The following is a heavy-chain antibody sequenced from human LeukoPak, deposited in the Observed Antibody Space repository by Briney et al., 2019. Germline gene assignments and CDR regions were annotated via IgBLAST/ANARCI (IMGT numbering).Heavy chain of an antibody. CDR3: ARRMYYYDSSGYGGYWLDP. CDR2: IYYSGST. V-gene: IGHV4-59*08. CDR1: GGSISSYY. Sequence: SETLSLTCTVSGGSISSYYWSWIRQPPGKGLEWIGFIYYSGSTNYNPSLKSRVTISVDTSKNQFSLKLSSVTAADTAVHYCARRMYYYDSSGYGGYWLDPWGQGTLVTVSS. D-gene: IGHD3-22*01. J-gene: IGHJ5*02.